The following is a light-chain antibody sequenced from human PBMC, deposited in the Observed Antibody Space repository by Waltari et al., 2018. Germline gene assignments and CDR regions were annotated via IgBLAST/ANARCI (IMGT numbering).Light chain of an antibody. V-gene: IGLV2-23*02. Sequence: QSALTQPASRSGSLGQSTSSSCSGTESSVGRYDLVAWYHQRPGEAPKPPIYEVLKRPSGISNLFSGSKSGNAASLTISALQPEDEGTYYCCSYASSSPRLIFGGGTELSVL. J-gene: IGLJ2*01. CDR3: CSYASSSPRLI. CDR1: ESSVGRYDL. CDR2: EVL.